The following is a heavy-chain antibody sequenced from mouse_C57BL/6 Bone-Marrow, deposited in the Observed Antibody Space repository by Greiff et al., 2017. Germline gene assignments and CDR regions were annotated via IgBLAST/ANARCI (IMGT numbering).Heavy chain of an antibody. V-gene: IGHV14-4*01. CDR3: TFITTVPGDY. Sequence: EVKLQQSGAELVRPGASVKLSCTASGFNIKDDYMHWVKQRPEQGLEWIGWIDPENGDTEYASKFQGKATITADTSSNTAYLPLSSLTSEDTAVYYCTFITTVPGDYGGQGTTLTVSS. CDR1: GFNIKDDY. J-gene: IGHJ2*01. CDR2: IDPENGDT. D-gene: IGHD1-1*01.